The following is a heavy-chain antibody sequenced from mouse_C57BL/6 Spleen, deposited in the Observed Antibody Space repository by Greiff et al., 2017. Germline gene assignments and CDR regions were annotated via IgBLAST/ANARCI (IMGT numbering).Heavy chain of an antibody. J-gene: IGHJ2*01. CDR3: VRHPITTVVALDY. CDR2: INPNNGGT. Sequence: EVQLQESGPELVKPGASVKMSCKASGYTFTDYNMHWVKQSHGKSLEWIGYINPNNGGTSYNQKFKGKATLTVNKSSSTAYMELRSLTSEDSAVYYCVRHPITTVVALDYWGQGTTLTVSS. V-gene: IGHV1-22*01. CDR1: GYTFTDYN. D-gene: IGHD1-1*01.